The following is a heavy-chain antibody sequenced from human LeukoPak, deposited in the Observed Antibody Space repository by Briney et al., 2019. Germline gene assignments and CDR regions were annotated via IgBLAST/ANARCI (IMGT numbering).Heavy chain of an antibody. CDR2: INPNGGET. D-gene: IGHD3-10*01. J-gene: IGHJ4*02. CDR3: ARDLTAGSSDY. V-gene: IGHV1-2*02. Sequence: ASVKVSCKASGYTFMDSYMHWVRQAPGQQPEWMAWINPNGGETHYAQKFRGRVILTLDTSISTAYMELNSLQYDDSAIYYCARDLTAGSSDYWGPGTLVTVSS. CDR1: GYTFMDSY.